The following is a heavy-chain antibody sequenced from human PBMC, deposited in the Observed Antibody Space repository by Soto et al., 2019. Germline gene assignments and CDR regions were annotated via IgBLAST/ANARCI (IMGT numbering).Heavy chain of an antibody. Sequence: ASVKVSCKASGYTFTSYGISWVRQAPGQGLEWMGWISAYNGNTNYAQKLQGRVTMTTDTSTSTAYMELRSLRSDDTAVYYCAREEAVAGFYYYYGMAVWGQGTTVTVSS. CDR1: GYTFTSYG. J-gene: IGHJ6*02. CDR2: ISAYNGNT. V-gene: IGHV1-18*01. D-gene: IGHD6-19*01. CDR3: AREEAVAGFYYYYGMAV.